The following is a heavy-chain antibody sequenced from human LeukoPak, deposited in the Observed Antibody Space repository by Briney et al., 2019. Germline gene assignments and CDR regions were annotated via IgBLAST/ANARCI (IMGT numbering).Heavy chain of an antibody. CDR1: GVSVSSGSYY. CDR3: ARVRSSDDAFDI. V-gene: IGHV4-61*01. J-gene: IGHJ3*02. CDR2: IYYSGST. Sequence: DPSETLSLTCTVSGVSVSSGSYYWSWIRQPPGKGLEWIGYIYYSGSTNYNPSLKSRVTISVDTSKNQFSLKLSSVTAADTAVYYCARVRSSDDAFDIWGQGTMVTVSP. D-gene: IGHD6-6*01.